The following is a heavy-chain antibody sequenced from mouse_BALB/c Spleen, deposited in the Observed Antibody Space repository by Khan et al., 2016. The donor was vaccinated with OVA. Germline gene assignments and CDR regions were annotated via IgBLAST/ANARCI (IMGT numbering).Heavy chain of an antibody. CDR3: ARNSYPYAMDY. CDR2: IWSDGTT. V-gene: IGHV2-6*02. Sequence: QVQLQQSGPGLVAPSQSLSITCTVSGFSLTDFGVHWVRQPPGKGLEWLVLIWSDGTTTYNSDLKSRLSISKDTSKSQVFLKMNSLQTDDTAMYYCARNSYPYAMDYWGQGTSVTVSS. CDR1: GFSLTDFG. J-gene: IGHJ4*01.